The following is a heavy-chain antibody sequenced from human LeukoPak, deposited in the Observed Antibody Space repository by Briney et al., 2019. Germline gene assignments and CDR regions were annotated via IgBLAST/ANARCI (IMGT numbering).Heavy chain of an antibody. Sequence: SETLSLTCAVSGYSISSGHYWGWIRQPPGKGLEWIGSIYYSGSAYYNPSLKSRVTISVDTSKNQFSLKLSSVTAADTAVYYCARRFLEWGIDYWGQGTLVTVSS. J-gene: IGHJ4*02. D-gene: IGHD3-3*01. CDR1: GYSISSGHY. CDR2: IYYSGSA. V-gene: IGHV4-38-2*01. CDR3: ARRFLEWGIDY.